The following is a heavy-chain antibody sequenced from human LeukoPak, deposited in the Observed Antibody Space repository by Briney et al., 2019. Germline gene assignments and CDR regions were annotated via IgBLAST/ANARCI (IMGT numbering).Heavy chain of an antibody. Sequence: GGSLRLSCAASGFTFSSYSMNWVRQAPGKGLEWVSSISSSSSHIYYADSVKGRFTISRDNAKNSLYLQMNSLRAEDTAVYYCARANSGYDYDYWGQGTLVTVSS. V-gene: IGHV3-21*01. CDR1: GFTFSSYS. CDR2: ISSSSSHI. D-gene: IGHD5-12*01. J-gene: IGHJ4*02. CDR3: ARANSGYDYDY.